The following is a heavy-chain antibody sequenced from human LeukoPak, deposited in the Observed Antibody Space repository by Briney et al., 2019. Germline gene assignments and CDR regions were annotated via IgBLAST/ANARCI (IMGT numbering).Heavy chain of an antibody. CDR1: GFTFSSYA. V-gene: IGHV3-33*08. Sequence: AGGSLRLSCAASGFTFSSYAMDWVRQAPGKGLEWVAVIWYDGSNKYYADSVKGRFTISRDNSKNTLYLQMNSLRAEDTAVYYCAREATVTTKVGWFDPWGQGTLVTVSS. CDR3: AREATVTTKVGWFDP. J-gene: IGHJ5*02. D-gene: IGHD4-11*01. CDR2: IWYDGSNK.